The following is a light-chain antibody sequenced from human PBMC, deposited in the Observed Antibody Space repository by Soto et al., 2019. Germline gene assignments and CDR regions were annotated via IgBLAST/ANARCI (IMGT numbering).Light chain of an antibody. V-gene: IGKV3-11*01. CDR1: QSVSSY. CDR3: QQRYNWPRT. J-gene: IGKJ1*01. CDR2: DAS. Sequence: EMVLIKSPATLSSTLGDSATLSCRPSQSVSSYLAWYQQKPGQAPRLLIYDASNRATGIPARFSGSGSGTDFTLTISSLEPEDFAVYYCQQRYNWPRTFGQGTKVDIK.